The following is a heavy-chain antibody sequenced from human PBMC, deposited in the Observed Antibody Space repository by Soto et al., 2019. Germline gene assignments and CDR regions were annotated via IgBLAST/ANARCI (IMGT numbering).Heavy chain of an antibody. CDR3: ARVLVQLWHADADGGMDV. Sequence: SETLSLTCTVSGGSISSYYWSWIRQPPGKGLEWIGYIYYSGSTNYNPSLKSRVTISVDTSKNQFSLKLSSVTAADTAVYYCARVLVQLWHADADGGMDVWGQGTTVTVSS. CDR1: GGSISSYY. CDR2: IYYSGST. J-gene: IGHJ6*02. V-gene: IGHV4-59*01. D-gene: IGHD5-18*01.